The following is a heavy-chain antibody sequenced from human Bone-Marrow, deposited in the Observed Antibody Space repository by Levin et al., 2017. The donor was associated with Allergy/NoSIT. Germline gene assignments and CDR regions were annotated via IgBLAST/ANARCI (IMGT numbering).Heavy chain of an antibody. D-gene: IGHD5-24*01. Sequence: PSETLSLTCVVSGWSISSGGYSWSWIRQPPGKGLEWIGHIYQSGNTYYNPSLKSRVTVSVDRSKNQFSLRVNSVTAADTAIYYCARGGDGSPFDYWGQGTLVTVSS. CDR2: IYQSGNT. CDR3: ARGGDGSPFDY. J-gene: IGHJ4*02. V-gene: IGHV4-30-2*01. CDR1: GWSISSGGYS.